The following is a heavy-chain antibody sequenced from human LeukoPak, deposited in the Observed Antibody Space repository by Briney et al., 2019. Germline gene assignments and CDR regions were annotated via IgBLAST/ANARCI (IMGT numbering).Heavy chain of an antibody. CDR1: GGSIRDSSYS. D-gene: IGHD2-2*01. CDR3: ARHSCSSIARLFDY. V-gene: IGHV4-39*01. J-gene: IGHJ4*02. CDR2: ISYSGST. Sequence: PSETLSLTCTVSGGSIRDSSYSWGWVRQPPGKGLEWIATISYSGSTHYNPSLKSRVTIPVDTSNNQFSLTVSSVTAADTAVYYCARHSCSSIARLFDYWGQGTLATVSS.